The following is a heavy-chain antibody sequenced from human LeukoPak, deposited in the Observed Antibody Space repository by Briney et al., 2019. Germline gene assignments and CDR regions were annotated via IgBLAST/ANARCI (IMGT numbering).Heavy chain of an antibody. V-gene: IGHV1-8*01. CDR3: AVHLPGDYLDR. CDR1: EYTFNIYE. CDR2: MNPDSGNT. J-gene: IGHJ4*02. Sequence: ASVKVSCKASEYTFNIYEINWVRQATGQGLEWMGWMNPDSGNTGFAQKFQGRVTMTRNTSITTAYMELSSLRSEDTAVYYCAVHLPGDYLDRWGQGTLVTVSS.